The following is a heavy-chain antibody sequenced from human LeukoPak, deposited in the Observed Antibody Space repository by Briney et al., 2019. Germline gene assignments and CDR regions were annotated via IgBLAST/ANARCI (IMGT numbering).Heavy chain of an antibody. Sequence: GGSLRLSCAASGFTFSSYAMSWVRQAPGKGLEWVSAISGGGVSTYYADSVKGRFTISRDNSKNTLYLQMNSLRAEDTAVYYCARDPYCSGGSCTRWFDPWGQGTLVTVSS. CDR3: ARDPYCSGGSCTRWFDP. D-gene: IGHD2-15*01. V-gene: IGHV3-23*01. CDR2: ISGGGVST. J-gene: IGHJ5*02. CDR1: GFTFSSYA.